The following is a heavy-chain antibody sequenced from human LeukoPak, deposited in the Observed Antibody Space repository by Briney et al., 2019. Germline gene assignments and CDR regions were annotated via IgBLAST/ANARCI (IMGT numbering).Heavy chain of an antibody. Sequence: SGGSLRLSCAASGFTFSNYWMHWVRQAPGKGLVWVSRFNSDGSSTRYADSVKGRFTISRDNAKNTLYLQMNSLRAEDTAVYYCGRELDWLPTLDYWGQGTLVTVPS. CDR3: GRELDWLPTLDY. V-gene: IGHV3-74*01. D-gene: IGHD3-9*01. CDR1: GFTFSNYW. CDR2: FNSDGSST. J-gene: IGHJ4*02.